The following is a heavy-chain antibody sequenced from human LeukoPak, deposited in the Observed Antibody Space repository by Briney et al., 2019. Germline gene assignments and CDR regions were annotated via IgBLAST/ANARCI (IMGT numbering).Heavy chain of an antibody. J-gene: IGHJ4*02. CDR2: IWYDGSNK. V-gene: IGHV3-33*08. CDR1: GFTFSSYS. Sequence: PGGSLRLSCAASGFTFSSYSMSWVRQAPGKGLEWVAVIWYDGSNKYYADSVKGRFTISRDNSKNTLYLQMNSLRAEDTAVYYCARVDLLGYSYGFDYWGQGTLVTVSS. D-gene: IGHD5-18*01. CDR3: ARVDLLGYSYGFDY.